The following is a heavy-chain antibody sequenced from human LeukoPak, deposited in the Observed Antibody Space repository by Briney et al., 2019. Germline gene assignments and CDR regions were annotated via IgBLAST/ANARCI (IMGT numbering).Heavy chain of an antibody. CDR1: GFTFSSYA. Sequence: GGSLRLSXAASGFTFSSYAMTWVRQAPGKGLEWVSAISGSGGSTLYADCVKGLVSISRGSSKHTLDLQTNSLRAEDTAVYYCAKGSYDSSGYGSYYMDVWGKGTTVTVSS. CDR3: AKGSYDSSGYGSYYMDV. J-gene: IGHJ6*03. V-gene: IGHV3-23*01. CDR2: ISGSGGST. D-gene: IGHD3-22*01.